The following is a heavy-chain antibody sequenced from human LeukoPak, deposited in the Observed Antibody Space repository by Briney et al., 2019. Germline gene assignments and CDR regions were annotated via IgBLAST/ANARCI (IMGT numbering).Heavy chain of an antibody. CDR2: INHSGST. D-gene: IGHD3-22*01. CDR3: ARGPPPVYYDSSGYHN. Sequence: SETLSLTCAVYGGSFSGYYWSWIRQPPGKGLEWIGEINHSGSTNYNPSLKSRGTISVDTSKNQFSLKLSSVTAADTAVYYCARGPPPVYYDSSGYHNWGQGTLVTVSS. CDR1: GGSFSGYY. J-gene: IGHJ4*02. V-gene: IGHV4-34*01.